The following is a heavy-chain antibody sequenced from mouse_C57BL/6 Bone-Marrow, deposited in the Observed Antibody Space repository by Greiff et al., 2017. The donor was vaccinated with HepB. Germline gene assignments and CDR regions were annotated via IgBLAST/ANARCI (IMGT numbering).Heavy chain of an antibody. CDR2: IRLKSDNYAT. CDR3: RGTTVWYFDV. Sequence: EVMLVESGGGLVQPGGSMKLSCVASGFTFSNYWMNWVRQSPEKGLEWVAQIRLKSDNYATHYAESVKGRFTISRDDSKSSVYLQMNNLRAEDTGIYYSRGTTVWYFDVWGTGTTGTVSA. J-gene: IGHJ1*03. V-gene: IGHV6-3*01. D-gene: IGHD1-1*01. CDR1: GFTFSNYW.